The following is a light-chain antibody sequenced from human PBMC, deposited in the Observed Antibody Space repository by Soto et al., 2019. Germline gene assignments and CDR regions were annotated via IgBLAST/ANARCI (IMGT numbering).Light chain of an antibody. CDR1: ESVSTN. CDR2: GAI. V-gene: IGKV3-15*01. Sequence: EVVLTQSPATLSLSPGETTTLSCRASESVSTNLACYERKPGQTSRLLLHGAILRAPGVPGRFSGSASGTKYNIIIISLQSEDFAVYYCQQYGSSPRVTFGQGTRLEIK. J-gene: IGKJ5*01. CDR3: QQYGSSPRVT.